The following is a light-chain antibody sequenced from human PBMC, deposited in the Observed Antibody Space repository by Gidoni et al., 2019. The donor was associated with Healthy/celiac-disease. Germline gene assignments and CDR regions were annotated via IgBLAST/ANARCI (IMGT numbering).Light chain of an antibody. J-gene: IGKJ2*01. Sequence: DIQMTQSPSSLSASVGDRVTITCQASQDISNYLNWYQQKPGKASKLLIYDASNLETGVPSRFSGSGSGTDFTFTISSLQPEDIATYYCQQYDNRPYTFGQGTKLEIK. CDR2: DAS. CDR3: QQYDNRPYT. CDR1: QDISNY. V-gene: IGKV1-33*01.